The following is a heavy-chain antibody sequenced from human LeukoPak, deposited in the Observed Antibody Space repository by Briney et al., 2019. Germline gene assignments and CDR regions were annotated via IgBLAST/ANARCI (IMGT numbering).Heavy chain of an antibody. CDR2: FYPGYSDT. V-gene: IGHV5-51*01. CDR1: GYSFPIYW. Sequence: GEPLKIFCKGSGYSFPIYWIALGRQMPGKGLEWIGIFYPGYSDTRYSLSFQGQITISAEKSISTAYLQWSSLKASDTAMYYCARRSTYGSGTNYLFDYWGQGTLVTVSS. D-gene: IGHD3-10*01. J-gene: IGHJ4*02. CDR3: ARRSTYGSGTNYLFDY.